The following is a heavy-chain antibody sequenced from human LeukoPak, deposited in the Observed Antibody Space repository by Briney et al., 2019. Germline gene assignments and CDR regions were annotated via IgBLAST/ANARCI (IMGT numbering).Heavy chain of an antibody. V-gene: IGHV3-33*03. J-gene: IGHJ5*02. CDR2: IWHDGSDI. D-gene: IGHD3-10*01. CDR1: GFVFSTSV. Sequence: PGRSLRLSCAASGFVFSTSVMHWARHAPGQGLEWVALIWHDGSDIYYSYSVKGLFIISRENSKNTLYLQTYSLTTEDTAVYYCVKDHLVRGVMASWGQGTLVTVSS. CDR3: VKDHLVRGVMAS.